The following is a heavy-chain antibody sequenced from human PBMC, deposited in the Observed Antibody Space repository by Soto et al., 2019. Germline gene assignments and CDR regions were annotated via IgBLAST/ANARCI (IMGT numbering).Heavy chain of an antibody. D-gene: IGHD6-19*01. Sequence: SETLSLTCNVSGGSITSYYWTWIRQPPGKGLEWIGYMFYGGSANYNPSLRGRVTISLDTSKNQFSLKLSSVTAADTSVYYCARNSGWYVTDYWGQGTLVTVSS. CDR2: MFYGGSA. J-gene: IGHJ4*02. CDR3: ARNSGWYVTDY. V-gene: IGHV4-59*08. CDR1: GGSITSYY.